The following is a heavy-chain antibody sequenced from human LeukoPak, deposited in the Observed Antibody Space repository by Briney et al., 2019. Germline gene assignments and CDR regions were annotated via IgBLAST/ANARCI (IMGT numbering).Heavy chain of an antibody. CDR3: AISRDGYKFDY. Sequence: SEALSLTCTVSGGSISSYYWSWIRQPPGKGLEWIGYIYTSGSTNYNPSLKSRVTISVDTSKNQFSLKLSSVTAADTAVYYCAISRDGYKFDYWGQGTLVTVSS. D-gene: IGHD5-24*01. CDR1: GGSISSYY. CDR2: IYTSGST. J-gene: IGHJ4*02. V-gene: IGHV4-4*09.